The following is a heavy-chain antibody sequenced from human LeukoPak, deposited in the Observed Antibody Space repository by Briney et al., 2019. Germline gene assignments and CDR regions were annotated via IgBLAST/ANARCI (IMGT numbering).Heavy chain of an antibody. V-gene: IGHV4-39*01. Sequence: GSLRLSCAASGFTFSSYSMNWVRQAPGKGLEWIGSIYYSGSTYYNPSLKSRVTISVDTSKNQFSLKLSSVTAADTAVYYCARHVVYGGNLSNAFDIWGQGTMVTVSS. CDR1: GFTFSSYS. CDR2: IYYSGST. D-gene: IGHD4-23*01. CDR3: ARHVVYGGNLSNAFDI. J-gene: IGHJ3*02.